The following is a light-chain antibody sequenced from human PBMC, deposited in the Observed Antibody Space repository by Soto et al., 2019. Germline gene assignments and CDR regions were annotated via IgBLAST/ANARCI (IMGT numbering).Light chain of an antibody. CDR2: GTS. CDR1: QSVTNY. V-gene: IGKV1-39*01. J-gene: IGKJ2*01. CDR3: QQSYSTPYT. Sequence: DIQMTQSPSSLSASVGDRVIITCRASQSVTNYLNWYQQKPGKAPKLLIYGTSTLQSGVPSRFGGRGSGTEFTLTISRLHPDDFAAYYCQQSYSTPYTFGQGTK.